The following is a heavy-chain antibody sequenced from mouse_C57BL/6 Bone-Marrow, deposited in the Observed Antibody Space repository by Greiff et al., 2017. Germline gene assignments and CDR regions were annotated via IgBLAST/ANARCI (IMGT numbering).Heavy chain of an antibody. Sequence: EVKLVESGGGLVKPGGSLKLSCAASGFTFSSYAMSWVRQTPEKRLEWVATISDGGSYTYYPDNVKGRFTISRDNAKNNLYLQMSHLKAEDTAMYYCARDLVYWGQGTTLTVSS. CDR2: ISDGGSYT. J-gene: IGHJ2*01. CDR1: GFTFSSYA. V-gene: IGHV5-4*01. CDR3: ARDLVY.